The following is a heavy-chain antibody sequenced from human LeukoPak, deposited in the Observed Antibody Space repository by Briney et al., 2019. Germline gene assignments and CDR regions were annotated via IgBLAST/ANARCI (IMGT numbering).Heavy chain of an antibody. D-gene: IGHD3-10*01. CDR1: GGSFSGYY. CDR2: INHSGST. CDR3: ARDSGSGYYEA. J-gene: IGHJ5*02. V-gene: IGHV4-34*01. Sequence: SETLSLTCAVYGGSFSGYYWSWIRQPPRKGLEWIGEINHSGSTNYNPSLKSRVTISVDTSKNQFSLKLSSVTAADTAVYYCARDSGSGYYEAWGQGTQVTVSS.